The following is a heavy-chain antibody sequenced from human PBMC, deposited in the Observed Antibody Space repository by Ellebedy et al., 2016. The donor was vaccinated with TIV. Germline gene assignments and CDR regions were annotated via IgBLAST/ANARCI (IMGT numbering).Heavy chain of an antibody. CDR1: GFAFTSYW. CDR2: ITSSDGSRT. D-gene: IGHD3-10*01. Sequence: GESLKISXAASGFAFTSYWMHWVRQPPGKGLLWVSRITSSDGSRTSYADSVKGRFTISRDNAKNSVYLQMNSLRAADTAVYYCARAGVVRGVVKANTYYYGMDVWGQGTTVTVSS. J-gene: IGHJ6*02. V-gene: IGHV3-74*01. CDR3: ARAGVVRGVVKANTYYYGMDV.